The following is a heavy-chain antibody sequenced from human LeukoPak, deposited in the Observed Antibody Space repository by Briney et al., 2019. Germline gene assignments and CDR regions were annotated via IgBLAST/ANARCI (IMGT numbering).Heavy chain of an antibody. CDR1: GFTFITYS. V-gene: IGHV3-21*04. CDR3: ARGKYYFDY. J-gene: IGHJ4*02. Sequence: PGGSLRLSCAVSGFTFITYSMNWVRQAPGKGLEWVSSISSGSGYIYQADSVKGRFTISRDNAKNSLYLQMNSLRAEDTALYYCARGKYYFDYWGQGTLVTVSS. CDR2: ISSGSGYI.